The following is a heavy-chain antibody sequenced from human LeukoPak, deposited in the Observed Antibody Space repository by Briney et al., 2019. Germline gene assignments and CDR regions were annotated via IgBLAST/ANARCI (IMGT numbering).Heavy chain of an antibody. CDR1: GGSISSSSYY. D-gene: IGHD4-17*01. CDR2: IYYSGST. CDR3: ARQVTKLYDY. J-gene: IGHJ4*02. V-gene: IGHV4-39*01. Sequence: SETLSLTCTVSGGSISSSSYYWGWIRQPPGKGLEWIGSIYYSGSTYYNPSLKSRVTISVDTSKNQFSLKLSSVTAADTAVYYCARQVTKLYDYWGQGTLVTVSS.